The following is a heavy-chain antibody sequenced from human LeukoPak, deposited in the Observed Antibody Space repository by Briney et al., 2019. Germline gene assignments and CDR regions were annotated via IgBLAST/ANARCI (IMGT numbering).Heavy chain of an antibody. J-gene: IGHJ3*02. Sequence: SETLSLTCTVSGGSISSYYWSWIRQPPGKGLEWIGYIHYSGSTNYNPSLKSRVTISVDTSKNQFSLKLSSVTAADTAVYYCARGSCSSTSCHDAFDIWGQGTMVTVSS. CDR1: GGSISSYY. V-gene: IGHV4-59*01. D-gene: IGHD2-2*01. CDR2: IHYSGST. CDR3: ARGSCSSTSCHDAFDI.